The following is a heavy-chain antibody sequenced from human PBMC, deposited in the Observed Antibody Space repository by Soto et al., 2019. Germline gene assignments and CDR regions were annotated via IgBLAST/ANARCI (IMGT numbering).Heavy chain of an antibody. Sequence: SETLSLTCAVYGGSFSGYYWSWIRQPPGEGREWMGEINHSGSTNYNPSLKSRVTISVDTSKIQFSLKLSSVTAADTAVYYCSRGVDILTGYFFDVGDAFDIWGQGTMVS. D-gene: IGHD3-9*01. CDR3: SRGVDILTGYFFDVGDAFDI. CDR1: GGSFSGYY. V-gene: IGHV4-34*01. J-gene: IGHJ3*02. CDR2: INHSGST.